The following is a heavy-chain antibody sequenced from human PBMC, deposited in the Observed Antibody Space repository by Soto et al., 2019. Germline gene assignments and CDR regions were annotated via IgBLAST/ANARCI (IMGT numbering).Heavy chain of an antibody. CDR1: GASFTNAW. J-gene: IGHJ4*02. Sequence: EVQLVESGGGLVKPGESLRLSCEASGASFTNAWMNWVRQAPGKGLEWVGRIKTRIDSATTDYAAPVKVRFTISRDDSKNTLYLQMDSLKTEDTAVHYCTTEDPSWLRGLEYWGQGTLVTVAS. V-gene: IGHV3-15*01. CDR2: IKTRIDSATT. CDR3: TTEDPSWLRGLEY. D-gene: IGHD5-12*01.